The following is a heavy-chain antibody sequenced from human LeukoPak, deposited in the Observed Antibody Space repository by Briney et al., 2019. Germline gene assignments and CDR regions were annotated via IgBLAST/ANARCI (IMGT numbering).Heavy chain of an antibody. J-gene: IGHJ4*02. CDR3: AKPRGGTISRGYFDY. CDR2: ISYDGSNK. Sequence: GGSLRLSCAASGFTFSSYGMPWVRQAPGKGLERVAVISYDGSNKYYADSVKGRFTISRDNSKNTLYLQMNSLRAEDTAVYYCAKPRGGTISRGYFDYWGQGTLVTVSS. V-gene: IGHV3-30*18. D-gene: IGHD3-3*01. CDR1: GFTFSSYG.